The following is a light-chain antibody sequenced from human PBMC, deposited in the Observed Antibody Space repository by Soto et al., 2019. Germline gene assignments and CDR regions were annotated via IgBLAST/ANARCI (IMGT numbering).Light chain of an antibody. CDR3: QQRSNWPT. CDR2: DAS. J-gene: IGKJ5*01. Sequence: EIAMTQSPATLSLSPGERATLSCRASQSVDRSLAWYQQKPGQAPRLLIYDASNRATDIPARFSASGSGTDFTLTISSLEPEDFALYYCQQRSNWPTFGQGTRLDIK. V-gene: IGKV3-11*01. CDR1: QSVDRS.